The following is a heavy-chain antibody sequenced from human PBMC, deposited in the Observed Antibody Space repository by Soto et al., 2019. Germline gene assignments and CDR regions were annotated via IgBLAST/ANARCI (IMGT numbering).Heavy chain of an antibody. Sequence: EVQLLESGGGLVRPGGYLRLSGACSGFTFTKYAMSWARQAPGKGLEWVSTISANAVSIYYADSVKGRFTISRDTSQSTLYLQMNGLRAEDTAVYYCTKAPWLESSLDYWGQGTLVTVSS. J-gene: IGHJ4*02. D-gene: IGHD6-19*01. V-gene: IGHV3-23*01. CDR1: GFTFTKYA. CDR2: ISANAVSI. CDR3: TKAPWLESSLDY.